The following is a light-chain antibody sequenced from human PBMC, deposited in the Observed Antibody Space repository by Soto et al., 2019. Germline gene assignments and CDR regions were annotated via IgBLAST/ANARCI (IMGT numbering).Light chain of an antibody. CDR1: QTIITS. V-gene: IGKV1-5*01. CDR3: QQYNGDSSHGLT. CDR2: DSS. Sequence: DIQLTQSPSALSASIGDRVSITCRASQTIITSLAWYQQKPGKAPKLRIYDSSVLQTGVPARFSGYASGTEFTLTISSVQPDVSATYYHQQYNGDSSHGLTFGGGTYVWI. J-gene: IGKJ4*01.